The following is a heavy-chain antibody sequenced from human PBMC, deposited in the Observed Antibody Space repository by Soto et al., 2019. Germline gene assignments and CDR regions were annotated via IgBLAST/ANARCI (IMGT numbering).Heavy chain of an antibody. Sequence: GASVKVSCKASGYTFTGYYMHWVRQAPGQGLEWMGWINPNSGGTNYAQKFQGWVTMTRDTSISTAYMELSRLRSDDTAVYYCARRECSGGSCYDPGFDYWGQGTLVTVSS. CDR2: INPNSGGT. V-gene: IGHV1-2*04. CDR1: GYTFTGYY. J-gene: IGHJ4*02. CDR3: ARRECSGGSCYDPGFDY. D-gene: IGHD2-15*01.